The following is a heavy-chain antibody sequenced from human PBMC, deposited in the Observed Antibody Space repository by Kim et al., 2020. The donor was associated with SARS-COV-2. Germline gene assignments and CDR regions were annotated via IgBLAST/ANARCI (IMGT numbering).Heavy chain of an antibody. CDR1: GFTFSSYA. CDR2: ISGSGGST. V-gene: IGHV3-23*01. D-gene: IGHD1-1*01. Sequence: GGSLRLSCAASGFTFSSYAMSWVRQAPGKGLEWVSAISGSGGSTYYADSVKGRFTISRDNSKNTLYLQMNSLRAEDTAVYYCAKDVAVTTGTTVFLPFDYWGQGTLVTVSS. J-gene: IGHJ4*02. CDR3: AKDVAVTTGTTVFLPFDY.